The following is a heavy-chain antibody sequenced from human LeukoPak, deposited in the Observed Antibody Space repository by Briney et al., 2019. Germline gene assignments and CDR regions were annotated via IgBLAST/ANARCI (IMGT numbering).Heavy chain of an antibody. J-gene: IGHJ6*03. D-gene: IGHD6-19*01. CDR3: AAQWLVPYYYYMDV. CDR1: GGTFSSYA. CDR2: IIPIFGTA. V-gene: IGHV1-69*06. Sequence: ASVKVSCKASGGTFSSYAISWVRQAPGQGLEWMGGIIPIFGTANYAQKFQGRVTITADKSTSTAYMELSSLRSEDTAVYYCAAQWLVPYYYYMDVWGKGTTVTVSS.